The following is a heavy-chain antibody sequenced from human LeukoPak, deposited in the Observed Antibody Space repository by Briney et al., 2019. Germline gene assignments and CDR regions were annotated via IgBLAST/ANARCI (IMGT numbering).Heavy chain of an antibody. D-gene: IGHD3-10*01. J-gene: IGHJ5*02. Sequence: ASVKVSCKASGGTFSSYAISWVRQAPGQGLEWMGRIIPILGIANYAQKFQGRVTITADKSTSTAYMELSSVTAADTAVYYCARVWSLAVRGVIISDWFDPWGQGTLATVSS. V-gene: IGHV1-69*04. CDR3: ARVWSLAVRGVIISDWFDP. CDR1: GGTFSSYA. CDR2: IIPILGIA.